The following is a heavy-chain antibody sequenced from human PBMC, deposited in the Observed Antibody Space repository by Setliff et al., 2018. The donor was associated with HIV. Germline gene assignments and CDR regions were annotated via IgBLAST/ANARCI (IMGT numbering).Heavy chain of an antibody. V-gene: IGHV3-7*01. CDR3: ARSKTGYYFFDY. CDR1: RFSFSTSW. J-gene: IGHJ4*02. Sequence: GGSLRLSCAASRFSFSTSWMTWVRQAPGKGLEWIANINEDGNKKYHAGSVWGRFTISRDNARNTVYLQMDSLRVEDTAVYYCARSKTGYYFFDYWGQGTPVTVSS. D-gene: IGHD3-9*01. CDR2: INEDGNKK.